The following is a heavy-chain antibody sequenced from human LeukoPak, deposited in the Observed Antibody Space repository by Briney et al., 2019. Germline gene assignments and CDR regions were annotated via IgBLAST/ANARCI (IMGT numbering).Heavy chain of an antibody. CDR1: GGTFSSYA. CDR3: ARLLPNPYYYYGMDV. J-gene: IGHJ6*02. Sequence: SVKVSCKASGGTFSSYAISWVRQAPGQGLEWMGGIIPIFGTANYAQKFQGRVTMTRDTSTSTVYMELSSLRSEDTAVYYCARLLPNPYYYYGMDVWGQGTTVTVSS. V-gene: IGHV1-69*05. CDR2: IIPIFGTA. D-gene: IGHD1-14*01.